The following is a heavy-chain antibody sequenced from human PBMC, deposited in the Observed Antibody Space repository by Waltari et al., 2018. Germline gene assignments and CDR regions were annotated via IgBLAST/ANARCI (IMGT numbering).Heavy chain of an antibody. CDR3: ARDLAGRYQLPHTKGCWFDP. Sequence: QVQLQQWGAGLLKPSETLSLTCAVYGGSFSGYYWSWIRRPPGKGLEWIGEIKHSGSTNYNPSLKSRVTISVDTSKNQFSLKLSSVTAADTAVYYCARDLAGRYQLPHTKGCWFDPWGQGTLVTVSS. D-gene: IGHD2-2*01. CDR2: IKHSGST. J-gene: IGHJ5*02. CDR1: GGSFSGYY. V-gene: IGHV4-34*01.